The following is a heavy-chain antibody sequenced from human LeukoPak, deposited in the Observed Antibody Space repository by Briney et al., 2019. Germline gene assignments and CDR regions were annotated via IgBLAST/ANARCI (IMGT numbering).Heavy chain of an antibody. D-gene: IGHD2-15*01. Sequence: ASLKVSCKAPGYTFTRYDINWVPPATGQGVEWMRRMNHNSGNTDYPQKLQGRVTMTRITSKSTDYMELGSLRSEDTGVYYCARGACSGGSCYYWFDPWGQGTLVTVSS. V-gene: IGHV1-8*01. CDR3: ARGACSGGSCYYWFDP. J-gene: IGHJ5*02. CDR1: GYTFTRYD. CDR2: MNHNSGNT.